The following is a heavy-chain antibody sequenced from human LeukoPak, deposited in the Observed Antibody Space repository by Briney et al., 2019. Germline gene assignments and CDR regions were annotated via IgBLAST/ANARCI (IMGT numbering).Heavy chain of an antibody. Sequence: SETLSLTCSVSGDSISSGYYWSWIRQPPGKGLEWIGEINHSGSTNYNPSLKSRVTISINTSKNQFSLKLSSVTAADTAVYYCARRNGQDIVATFRRRYYFDYWGQGTLVTVSS. CDR2: INHSGST. D-gene: IGHD5-12*01. V-gene: IGHV4-34*01. CDR1: GDSISSGYY. CDR3: ARRNGQDIVATFRRRYYFDY. J-gene: IGHJ4*02.